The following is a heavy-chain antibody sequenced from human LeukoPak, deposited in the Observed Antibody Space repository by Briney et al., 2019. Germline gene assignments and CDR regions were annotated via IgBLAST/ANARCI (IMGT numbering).Heavy chain of an antibody. CDR1: GFTFSDYY. D-gene: IGHD3-10*01. CDR2: ISSSGSTI. V-gene: IGHV3-11*01. CDR3: ARVEDLWFGELSLSDY. Sequence: GGSLRLSCAASGFTFSDYYMSWIRQAPGKGLEWVSYISSSGSTIYYADSVKGRFTISRDNAKNSLYLQMNSLRAEDTAVYYCARVEDLWFGELSLSDYWAREPWSPSPQ. J-gene: IGHJ4*02.